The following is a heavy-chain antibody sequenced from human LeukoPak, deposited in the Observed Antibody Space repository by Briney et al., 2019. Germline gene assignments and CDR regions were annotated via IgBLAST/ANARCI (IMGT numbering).Heavy chain of an antibody. Sequence: SETLSLTCTVSGASISNYYWSWVRQPPGKALEWIGNILYSGTTNYNPSLKSRVTISIYTSKSQFSLILRFVTAADTAVYYCARHHRYSGGYPDPFGYCGQGTLVTVSS. CDR1: GASISNYY. CDR2: ILYSGTT. CDR3: ARHHRYSGGYPDPFGY. D-gene: IGHD1-26*01. V-gene: IGHV4-59*08. J-gene: IGHJ4*02.